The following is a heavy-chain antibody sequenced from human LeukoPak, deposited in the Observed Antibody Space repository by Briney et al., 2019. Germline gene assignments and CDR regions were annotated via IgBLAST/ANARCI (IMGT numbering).Heavy chain of an antibody. V-gene: IGHV3-48*03. J-gene: IGHJ4*02. Sequence: GGPLRLSCAASGFTFTSYEMNWVRQVPGKGLEWVSYISSSGSTIFYADSVKGRFTISRDNAKNSLHLQMNSLRAEDTAVYYCARGVVVTAIRGAYYFDYWGQGTLVTVSS. CDR1: GFTFTSYE. CDR3: ARGVVVTAIRGAYYFDY. D-gene: IGHD2-21*02. CDR2: ISSSGSTI.